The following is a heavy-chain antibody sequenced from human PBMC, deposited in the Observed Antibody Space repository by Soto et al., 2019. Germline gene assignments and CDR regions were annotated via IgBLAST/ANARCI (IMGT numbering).Heavy chain of an antibody. J-gene: IGHJ6*02. D-gene: IGHD2-21*02. Sequence: QVQLQQSGPGLVEPSQTLSLTCAVSGGSISSEYFHWTWIRQSPGTGLEWIGYIHYTGSIMYNPSFKSRLTMAVDTTKTQFSLPLTSVTAADTAVYFCAREDDGGDRDYYGLDVWGQGTTVTVS. V-gene: IGHV4-30-4*08. CDR3: AREDDGGDRDYYGLDV. CDR2: IHYTGSI. CDR1: GGSISSEYFH.